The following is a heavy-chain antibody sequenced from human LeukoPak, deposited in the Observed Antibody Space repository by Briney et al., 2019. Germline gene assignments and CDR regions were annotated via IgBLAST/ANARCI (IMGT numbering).Heavy chain of an antibody. J-gene: IGHJ6*03. CDR2: IEQDGSEK. Sequence: GGSLRLSCAVSGFTFSSYSMNWVRQAPGKGLEWVANIEQDGSEKYYVDSVKGRFTISRDNAKNSLYLQMNSLRAEDTAVYYCARRSGVPAARYYYYYYMDVWGKGTTVTVSS. CDR3: ARRSGVPAARYYYYYYMDV. D-gene: IGHD2-2*01. V-gene: IGHV3-7*01. CDR1: GFTFSSYS.